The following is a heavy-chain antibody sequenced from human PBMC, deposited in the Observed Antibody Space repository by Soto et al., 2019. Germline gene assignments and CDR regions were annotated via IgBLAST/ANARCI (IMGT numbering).Heavy chain of an antibody. V-gene: IGHV3-15*01. CDR3: TTDLGTVTTAFDP. Sequence: GGSLRLSCAASGFTFINAWMSWVRQAPGKGLEWVGRIKSKTDGGTTDYAAPVKGRFTISRDDSKNTLYLQMNSLKTEDTAVYYCTTDLGTVTTAFDPWGQGTLVTVSS. CDR1: GFTFINAW. CDR2: IKSKTDGGTT. J-gene: IGHJ5*02. D-gene: IGHD4-4*01.